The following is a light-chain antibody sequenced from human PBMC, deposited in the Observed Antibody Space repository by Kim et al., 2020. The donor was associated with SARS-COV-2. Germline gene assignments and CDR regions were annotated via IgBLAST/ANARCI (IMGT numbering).Light chain of an antibody. CDR2: YAS. CDR1: QSVGTA. J-gene: IGKJ2*01. Sequence: SLTPGEKVSITCRASQSVGTALHWYQHKTDQSPKVLIKYASQSFSGVPSRFTASGSGTDFTLTINGLEAEDAATYYCHQTLTFPYTFGQGTKLEI. V-gene: IGKV6-21*01. CDR3: HQTLTFPYT.